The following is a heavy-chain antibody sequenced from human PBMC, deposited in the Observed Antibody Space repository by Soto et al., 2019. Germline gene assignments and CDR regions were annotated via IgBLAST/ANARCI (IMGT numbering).Heavy chain of an antibody. J-gene: IGHJ5*02. Sequence: QVQLQESRPGLVKPSGTLSLTCAVSNGSITSGNWWSWVRQPPGKGRAWIGDIYQTGSTNYNPSRRSRVIISVDKSKNNFSLSLSSVTAADTAVYFCARVWGALAPIAGWFGPWGRGILVTVSS. V-gene: IGHV4-4*02. D-gene: IGHD3-16*01. CDR2: IYQTGST. CDR1: NGSITSGNW. CDR3: ARVWGALAPIAGWFGP.